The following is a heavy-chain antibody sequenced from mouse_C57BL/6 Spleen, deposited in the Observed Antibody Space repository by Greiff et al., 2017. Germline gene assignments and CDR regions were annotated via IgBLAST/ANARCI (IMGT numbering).Heavy chain of an antibody. Sequence: EVQLVESGGGLVKPGGSLKLSCAASGFTFSDYGMHWVRQAPEKGLEWVAYISSGSSTIYYADTVKGRFTIYRDNAKNTLFLQMTSLRSEATAMYYCAREIDYYCSSFDYWGQGTTLTVSS. V-gene: IGHV5-17*01. J-gene: IGHJ2*01. D-gene: IGHD1-1*01. CDR2: ISSGSSTI. CDR3: AREIDYYCSSFDY. CDR1: GFTFSDYG.